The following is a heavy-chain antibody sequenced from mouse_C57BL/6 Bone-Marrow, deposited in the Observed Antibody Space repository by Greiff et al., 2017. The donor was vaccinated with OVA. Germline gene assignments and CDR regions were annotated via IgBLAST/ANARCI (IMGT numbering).Heavy chain of an antibody. Sequence: QVQLQQPGAELVKPGASVKISCKASGYAFSSSWMNWVKQRPGKGLEWIGRIYPGDGDTNYNGKFKGKATLTADKSSSTAYMQLSSLTSEDSAVYFCARRANFFFDYWGQGTTLTVSS. D-gene: IGHD3-1*01. CDR2: IYPGDGDT. CDR3: ARRANFFFDY. CDR1: GYAFSSSW. V-gene: IGHV1-82*01. J-gene: IGHJ2*01.